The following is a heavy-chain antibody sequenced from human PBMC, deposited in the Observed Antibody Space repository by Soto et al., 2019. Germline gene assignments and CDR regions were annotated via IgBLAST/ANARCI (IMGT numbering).Heavy chain of an antibody. CDR1: GYSISSSNW. J-gene: IGHJ4*02. CDR2: IYYSGTT. V-gene: IGHV4-28*01. Sequence: SETLSLTCAVSGYSISSSNWWGWIRHPPGKGQEWIGYIYYSGTTYYNPSLKSRVTMSVDTSKNQFSLKLTSVTAVDTAVYYCARREIQGPIDYWGQGTLVTVSS. D-gene: IGHD1-26*01. CDR3: ARREIQGPIDY.